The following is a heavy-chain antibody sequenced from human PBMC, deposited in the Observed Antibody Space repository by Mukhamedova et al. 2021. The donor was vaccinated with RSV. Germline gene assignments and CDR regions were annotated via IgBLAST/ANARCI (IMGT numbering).Heavy chain of an antibody. J-gene: IGHJ4*02. Sequence: EWIGYISHGGTTRFNPSLQSRLSMSIDLSKNQFSLDLLSVTATDTAAYYCARDYWSYYFDLWGRGTLATVSS. D-gene: IGHD2-15*01. CDR3: ARDYWSYYFDL. V-gene: IGHV4-30-2*05. CDR2: ISHGGTT.